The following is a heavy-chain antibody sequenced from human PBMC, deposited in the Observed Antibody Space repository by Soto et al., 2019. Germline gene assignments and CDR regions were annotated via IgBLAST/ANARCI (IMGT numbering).Heavy chain of an antibody. J-gene: IGHJ6*02. D-gene: IGHD2-2*01. Sequence: ASVKVSCKASGYTSTGYYMHWVRQAPGQGLEWMGWINPNSGGTNYAQKFQGRVTMTRDTSISTAYMELSRLRSDDTAVYYCARERIVVVPADGMDVWGQGXTVTVYS. CDR1: GYTSTGYY. CDR2: INPNSGGT. V-gene: IGHV1-2*02. CDR3: ARERIVVVPADGMDV.